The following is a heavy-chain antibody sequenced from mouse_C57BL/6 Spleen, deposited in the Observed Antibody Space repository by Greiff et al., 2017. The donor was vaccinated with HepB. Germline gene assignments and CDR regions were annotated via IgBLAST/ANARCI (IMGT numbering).Heavy chain of an antibody. J-gene: IGHJ4*01. D-gene: IGHD2-3*01. V-gene: IGHV1-80*01. CDR1: GYACSSYW. CDR3: ASSPDGYSPPMRH. Sequence: QVQLKQSGAELVKPGASVKISCKASGYACSSYWMNWVKQRPGKGLEWIGQIYPGDGDTNYNGKFKGKATLTADKSSSTAYMQLSSLTSEDSAVYFCASSPDGYSPPMRHWAHGASVPVSS. CDR2: IYPGDGDT.